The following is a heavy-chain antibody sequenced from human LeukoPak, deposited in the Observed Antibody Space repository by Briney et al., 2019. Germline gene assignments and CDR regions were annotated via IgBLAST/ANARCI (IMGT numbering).Heavy chain of an antibody. CDR1: GGTFSSYA. J-gene: IGHJ6*04. D-gene: IGHD3-10*01. Sequence: SVKVSCKASGGTFSSYAISWVRQAPGQGLEWMEGIIPIFGTANYAQKFQGRVTITADKSTSTAYMELSSLRSEDTAVYYCARSYYYGSGSYGYYGMDVWGKGTTVTVSS. CDR3: ARSYYYGSGSYGYYGMDV. CDR2: IIPIFGTA. V-gene: IGHV1-69*06.